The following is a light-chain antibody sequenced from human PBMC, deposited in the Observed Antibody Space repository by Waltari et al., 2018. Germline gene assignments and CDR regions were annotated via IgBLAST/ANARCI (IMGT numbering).Light chain of an antibody. CDR2: WAS. Sequence: IVMTHSPHSLAVSLGDRTTLSCKASSDNRNFLAWYQQKPRQPPKLLIYWASTREPGVPDRFSGSGSGTDFTLTISSLQAEDVATYYCQQYHSSPPTFGQGTRLEIQ. V-gene: IGKV4-1*01. J-gene: IGKJ2*01. CDR1: SDNRNF. CDR3: QQYHSSPPT.